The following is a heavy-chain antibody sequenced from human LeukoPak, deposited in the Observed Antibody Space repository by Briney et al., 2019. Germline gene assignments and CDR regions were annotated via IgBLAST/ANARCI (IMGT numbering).Heavy chain of an antibody. J-gene: IGHJ4*02. CDR2: ISPSGDHR. CDR3: ARDAAYFDSSGYYPDPLDY. V-gene: IGHV3-21*01. CDR1: GFSFSAYN. Sequence: PGGSLRLSCAASGFSFSAYNINWVRQAPGKGLEWVSCISPSGDHRYYADSVRGRFTISRDSAKNSVYLQMNSLRAEDTAVYYCARDAAYFDSSGYYPDPLDYWGQGTLVSVSS. D-gene: IGHD3-22*01.